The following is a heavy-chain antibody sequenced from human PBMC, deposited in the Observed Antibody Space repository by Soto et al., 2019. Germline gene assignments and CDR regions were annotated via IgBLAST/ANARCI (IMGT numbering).Heavy chain of an antibody. D-gene: IGHD2-15*01. J-gene: IGHJ4*02. CDR2: ISYDGSNK. CDR3: AKERDIVVVVAPLDY. Sequence: QVQLVESGGGVVQPGRSLRLSCAASGFTFSSYGMHWVRQAPGKGLEWVAVISYDGSNKYYADSVKGRFTISRDNSKNTLYLQMNSLRAEDTAVHYCAKERDIVVVVAPLDYWGQGTLVTVSS. CDR1: GFTFSSYG. V-gene: IGHV3-30*18.